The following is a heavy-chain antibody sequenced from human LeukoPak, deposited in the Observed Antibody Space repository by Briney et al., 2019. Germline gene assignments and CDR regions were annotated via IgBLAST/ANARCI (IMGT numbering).Heavy chain of an antibody. CDR2: IYYSGST. CDR1: GGSVSSGSYY. Sequence: SETLSLTCTVSGGSVSSGSYYWSWIRQPPGKGLEWIGYIYYSGSTNYNPSLKSRVTISVDTSKDQFSLKLSSVTAADTALYYCATEIYCGGDCYSDYWGQGTLVTVSS. V-gene: IGHV4-61*01. D-gene: IGHD2-21*02. CDR3: ATEIYCGGDCYSDY. J-gene: IGHJ4*02.